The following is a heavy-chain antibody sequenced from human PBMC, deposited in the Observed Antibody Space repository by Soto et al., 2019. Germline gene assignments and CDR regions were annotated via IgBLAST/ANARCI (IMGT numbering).Heavy chain of an antibody. CDR3: ARDFLRNSSSWFFDY. D-gene: IGHD6-13*01. CDR1: GFTFSSYG. V-gene: IGHV3-33*01. J-gene: IGHJ4*02. CDR2: IWYDGSNK. Sequence: PGGSLRLSCAASGFTFSSYGMHWVRQAPGKGLEWVAVIWYDGSNKYYADSVKGRFTISRDNSKNTLYLQMNSLRAEDTAVYYCARDFLRNSSSWFFDYWGQGTLVTVSS.